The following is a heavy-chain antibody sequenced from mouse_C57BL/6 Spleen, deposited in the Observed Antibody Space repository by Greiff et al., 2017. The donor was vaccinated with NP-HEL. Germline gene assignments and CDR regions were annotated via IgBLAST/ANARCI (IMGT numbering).Heavy chain of an antibody. V-gene: IGHV2-6-1*01. J-gene: IGHJ3*01. CDR2: IWSDGST. Sequence: VKLMESGPGLVAPSQSLSITCTVSGFSLTSYGVHWVRQPPGKGLEWLVVIWSDGSTTYNSALKSRLSISKDNSKSQVFLKMNSLQTDDTAMYYCARQRDYYYGSSPCAYWGQGTLVTVSA. CDR1: GFSLTSYG. D-gene: IGHD1-1*01. CDR3: ARQRDYYYGSSPCAY.